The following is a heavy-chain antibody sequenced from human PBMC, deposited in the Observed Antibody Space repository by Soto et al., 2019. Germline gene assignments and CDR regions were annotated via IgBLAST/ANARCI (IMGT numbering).Heavy chain of an antibody. Sequence: GGSLRLSCAASGFTFSGSAMHWVRQASGKGLEWVGRIRSKANSYATAYAASVKGRFTISRDDSKNTAYLQMNSLKTEDTAVYYCTRLRSSGWYSSSYDAFDIWGQGTMVTVSS. CDR1: GFTFSGSA. CDR3: TRLRSSGWYSSSYDAFDI. V-gene: IGHV3-73*01. CDR2: IRSKANSYAT. J-gene: IGHJ3*02. D-gene: IGHD6-19*01.